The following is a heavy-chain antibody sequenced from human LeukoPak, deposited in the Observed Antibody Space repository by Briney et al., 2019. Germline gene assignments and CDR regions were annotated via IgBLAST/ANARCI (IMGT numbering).Heavy chain of an antibody. CDR3: AKDHARYFDWIGDY. Sequence: AGESLRLSCAASGFTFSSYAMSWVRQAPGKGLEWVSAISGSGGSTYYADSVKGRFTISRDNSKNTLYLQMNSLRAEDTAVYYCAKDHARYFDWIGDYWGQGTLVTVSS. CDR2: ISGSGGST. J-gene: IGHJ4*02. D-gene: IGHD3-9*01. V-gene: IGHV3-23*01. CDR1: GFTFSSYA.